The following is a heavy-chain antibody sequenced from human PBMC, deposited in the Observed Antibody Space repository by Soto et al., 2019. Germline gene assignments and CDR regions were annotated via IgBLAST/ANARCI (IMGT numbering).Heavy chain of an antibody. CDR1: GGSISSGGYS. J-gene: IGHJ5*02. CDR2: ICHSGST. V-gene: IGHV4-30-2*01. Sequence: QLQLQESGSGLVKPSQTLSLTCAVSGGSISSGGYSWSWIRQPPGKGLEWIGYICHSGSTYYNPSPKRRVTISVDRTKNPFSLKLSSVTAADTAVHYCARVPSPWGQGTLVTVSS. CDR3: ARVPSP.